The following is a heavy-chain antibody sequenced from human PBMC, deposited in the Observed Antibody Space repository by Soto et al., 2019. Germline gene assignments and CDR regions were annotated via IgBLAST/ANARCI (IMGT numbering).Heavy chain of an antibody. J-gene: IGHJ4*02. CDR1: GGSISSISHY. D-gene: IGHD5-18*01. V-gene: IGHV4-39*01. CDR3: ARHDGYSYGYNDY. CDR2: IYYSGST. Sequence: SETLSLTCTVSGGSISSISHYWGWIRQTPGKGREWIASIYYSGSTYYNPSLKSRVTMSVDTSRNQFSLKLRSVTATDTAVYYCARHDGYSYGYNDYWGQGTRVTVSS.